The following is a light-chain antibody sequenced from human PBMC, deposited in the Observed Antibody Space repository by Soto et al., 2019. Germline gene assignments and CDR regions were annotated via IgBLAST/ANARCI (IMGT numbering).Light chain of an antibody. CDR1: QSISGW. Sequence: DIQMTQSPSTLSASVGDRVTITCRAGQSISGWLAWYQQKPGKAPKLLIYDASSLESGVPSRFSGSGSGTEFTLTISSLQPDDFATYYCQQYNSYSWTFGQGTKVDIK. J-gene: IGKJ1*01. V-gene: IGKV1-5*01. CDR3: QQYNSYSWT. CDR2: DAS.